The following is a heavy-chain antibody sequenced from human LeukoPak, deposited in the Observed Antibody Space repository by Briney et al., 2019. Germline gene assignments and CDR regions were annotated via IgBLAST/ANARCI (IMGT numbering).Heavy chain of an antibody. V-gene: IGHV4-4*07. Sequence: SETLSLTCTVSGGSISSYYWSWIRQPAGKGLEWIGRIYTSGSTNYNPSLKSRVTMSVDTSKNQFSLKLSSVTAADTAVYYCARADYYGSGDPSWFDPWGQGTLVTVSS. CDR3: ARADYYGSGDPSWFDP. CDR1: GGSISSYY. J-gene: IGHJ5*02. D-gene: IGHD3-10*01. CDR2: IYTSGST.